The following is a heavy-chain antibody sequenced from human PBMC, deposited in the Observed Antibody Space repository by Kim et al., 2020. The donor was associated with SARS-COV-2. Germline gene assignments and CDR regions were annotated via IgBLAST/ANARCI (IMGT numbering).Heavy chain of an antibody. V-gene: IGHV4-31*02. Sequence: KSRVTISVDTSKNQFSLKLSSVTAADTAVYYCARVRGTTIVGVVTVDAFDIWGQGTMVTVSS. J-gene: IGHJ3*02. D-gene: IGHD3-3*01. CDR3: ARVRGTTIVGVVTVDAFDI.